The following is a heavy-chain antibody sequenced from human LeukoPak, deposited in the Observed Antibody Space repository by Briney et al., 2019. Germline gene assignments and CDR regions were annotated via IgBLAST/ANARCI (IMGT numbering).Heavy chain of an antibody. J-gene: IGHJ4*02. Sequence: SVKVPCKASGGTFSSYAISWVRQAPGQGLEWMGGIIPIFGTANYAQKLQGRVTITADESTSTAYMELSSLRSEDTAVYYCASVGRVWNDGTLYYWGQGTLVTVSS. CDR2: IIPIFGTA. V-gene: IGHV1-69*01. CDR3: ASVGRVWNDGTLYY. D-gene: IGHD1-1*01. CDR1: GGTFSSYA.